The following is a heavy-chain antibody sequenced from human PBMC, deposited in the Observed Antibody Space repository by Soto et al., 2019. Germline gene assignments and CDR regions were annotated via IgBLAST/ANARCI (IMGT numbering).Heavy chain of an antibody. J-gene: IGHJ6*02. D-gene: IGHD2-15*01. CDR3: AKSESCGGSCPLPYYYYYGMDV. CDR1: GFTFSSYA. Sequence: GGSLRLSCAASGFTFSSYAMSWVRQAPGKGLEWVSAISGSGGSTYYADSVKGRFTISRDNSKNTLYLQMNSLRAEDTAVYYCAKSESCGGSCPLPYYYYYGMDVWGQGTTVTVSS. V-gene: IGHV3-23*01. CDR2: ISGSGGST.